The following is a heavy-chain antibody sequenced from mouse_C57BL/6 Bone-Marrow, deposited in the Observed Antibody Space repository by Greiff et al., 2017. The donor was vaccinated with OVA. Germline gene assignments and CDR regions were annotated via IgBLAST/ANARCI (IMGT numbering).Heavy chain of an antibody. D-gene: IGHD2-3*01. CDR3: ARDGYSRWFAY. V-gene: IGHV5-6*02. CDR1: GFTFSSYG. J-gene: IGHJ3*01. CDR2: ISSGGSYT. Sequence: EVKVVESGGDLVKPGGSLKLSCAASGFTFSSYGMSWVRQTPDKRLEWVATISSGGSYTYYPDSVKGRFTISRDNAKNTLYLQMSSLKSEDTAMYYCARDGYSRWFAYWGQGTLVTVSA.